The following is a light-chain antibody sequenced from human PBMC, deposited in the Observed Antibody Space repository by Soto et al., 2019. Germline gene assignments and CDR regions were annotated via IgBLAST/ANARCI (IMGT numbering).Light chain of an antibody. Sequence: DIQMTQSPSSLSASVGDRVTIACRASQGISNYLAWFQQKPGKVPKLLIFAASALQSGVPPRFSGSGSGTDFTLTIGSLQPEDLATYYCQTYDTAPAWAFGQGTRVEIK. CDR2: AAS. CDR3: QTYDTAPAWA. V-gene: IGKV1-27*01. J-gene: IGKJ1*01. CDR1: QGISNY.